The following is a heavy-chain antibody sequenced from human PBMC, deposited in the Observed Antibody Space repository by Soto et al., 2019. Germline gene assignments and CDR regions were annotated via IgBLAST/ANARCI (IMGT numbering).Heavy chain of an antibody. CDR2: IYSGGST. D-gene: IGHD3-10*01. CDR1: GFTVSSNY. J-gene: IGHJ1*01. Sequence: EGQLVESGGGLIQPVGSLRLSFAASGFTVSSNYMSWVRPAPGKGLEWVSVIYSGGSTYYADSVKVRFTISRDNSKNTLYLQMNSLRAEATAVYYRARDRVDFGSQEYFQPWGPGNRVTASS. V-gene: IGHV3-53*01. CDR3: ARDRVDFGSQEYFQP.